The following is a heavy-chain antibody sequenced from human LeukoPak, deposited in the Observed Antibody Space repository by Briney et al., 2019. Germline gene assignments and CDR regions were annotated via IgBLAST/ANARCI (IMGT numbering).Heavy chain of an antibody. CDR2: IYYSGST. V-gene: IGHV4-39*01. CDR3: ARHNRPNYFDD. Sequence: SETLSLTCTVSGGSISTSSHYWDWIRQPPGKGPEWIGSIYYSGSTYYNPSLKSRVAISVDTSKKQFSLNLSSVTAADTAVYYCARHNRPNYFDDWGQGTLVTVSS. CDR1: GGSISTSSHY. D-gene: IGHD1-14*01. J-gene: IGHJ4*02.